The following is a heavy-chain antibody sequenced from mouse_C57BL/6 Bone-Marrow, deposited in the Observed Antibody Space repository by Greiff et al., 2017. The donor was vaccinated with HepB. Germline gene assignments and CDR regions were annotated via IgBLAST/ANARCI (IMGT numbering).Heavy chain of an antibody. CDR1: GFSFNTYA. CDR3: EADGVYTEGYFDY. J-gene: IGHJ2*01. V-gene: IGHV10-1*01. D-gene: IGHD6-1*01. Sequence: EVKLVESGGGLVQPKGSLKLSCAASGFSFNTYAMNWVRQAPGKGLEWVARIRSKSNYYATYYAESVKDRFTISRDDSESTLYLQMNNLKTEATAWYNCEADGVYTEGYFDYWGQGTTLTVSS. CDR2: IRSKSNYYAT.